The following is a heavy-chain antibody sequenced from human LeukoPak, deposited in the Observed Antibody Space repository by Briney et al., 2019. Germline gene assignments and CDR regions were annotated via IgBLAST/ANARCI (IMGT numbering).Heavy chain of an antibody. J-gene: IGHJ5*02. V-gene: IGHV6-1*01. CDR2: TYYRSTWYN. Sequence: SSQTLSLTCAISGDSVSSNSVTWNWIRRSPSRGLEWLGRTYYRSTWYNDYAVSVRGRITVNPDTSKNQFSLHLNSVTPGDTAVYYCARRLTQYDCFDPWGQGILVTVSS. CDR3: ARRLTQYDCFDP. D-gene: IGHD2-2*01. CDR1: GDSVSSNSVT.